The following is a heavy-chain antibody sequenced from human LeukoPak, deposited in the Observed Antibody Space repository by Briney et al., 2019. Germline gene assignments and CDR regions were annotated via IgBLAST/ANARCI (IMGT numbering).Heavy chain of an antibody. CDR1: GGSISSSSYY. D-gene: IGHD3-22*01. V-gene: IGHV4-39*07. CDR2: IYYSGST. Sequence: MASETLSLTCTVSGGSISSSSYYWGWIRQPPGKGLEWIGSIYYSGSTYYNPSLKSRVTISVDTSKNQFSLKLSSVTAADTAVYYCARVKSDSSGYPYTYYFDYWGQGTLVTVSS. J-gene: IGHJ4*02. CDR3: ARVKSDSSGYPYTYYFDY.